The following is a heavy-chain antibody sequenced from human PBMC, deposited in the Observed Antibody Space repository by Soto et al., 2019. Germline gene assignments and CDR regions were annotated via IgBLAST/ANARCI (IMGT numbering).Heavy chain of an antibody. CDR2: INAGNGNT. CDR3: ARGITLPTPLDY. D-gene: IGHD1-20*01. J-gene: IGHJ4*02. Sequence: ASVKVSCKASGXTFTSYAMHWVRQAPGQRLEWMGWINAGNGNTKYSQKFQGRVTITRDTSASTAYMELSSLRSEDTAVYYCARGITLPTPLDYWGQGTLVTVSS. CDR1: GXTFTSYA. V-gene: IGHV1-3*01.